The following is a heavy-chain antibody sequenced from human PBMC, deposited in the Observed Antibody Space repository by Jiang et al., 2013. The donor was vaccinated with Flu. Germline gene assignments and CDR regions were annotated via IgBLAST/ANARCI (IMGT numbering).Heavy chain of an antibody. J-gene: IGHJ3*02. Sequence: KTSGYTFRGYSMNWVRQAPGQGLEWMGWIGTDTGNPTYAQGFTGRFVFSLDTSVSTAYLQISSLKTDDTAVYYCARARRLGGGDAFDIWGQGTMVTVSS. D-gene: IGHD1-26*01. V-gene: IGHV7-4-1*02. CDR3: ARARRLGGGDAFDI. CDR1: GYTFRGYS. CDR2: IGTDTGNP.